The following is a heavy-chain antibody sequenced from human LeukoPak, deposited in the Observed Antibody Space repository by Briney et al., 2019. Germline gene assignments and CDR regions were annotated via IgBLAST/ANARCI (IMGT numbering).Heavy chain of an antibody. CDR3: ARGFCSGGSCYFDY. D-gene: IGHD2-15*01. CDR1: GGSISSYY. V-gene: IGHV4-59*01. Sequence: SETLSLTCTVSGGSISSYYWSWIRQSPGKGLEWIGYIYDSGSSNYNPSLKSRATMSVDTSKNQFSLKLSSVATADTAVYYCARGFCSGGSCYFDYWGQGTLVTVSS. CDR2: IYDSGSS. J-gene: IGHJ4*02.